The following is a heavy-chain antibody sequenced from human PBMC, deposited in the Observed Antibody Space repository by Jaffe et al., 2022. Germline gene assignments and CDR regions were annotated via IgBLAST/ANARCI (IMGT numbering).Heavy chain of an antibody. Sequence: EVQLVESGGGLVQPGGSLRLSCAASGFTFSSYSMNWVRQAPGKGLEWVSYISSSSSTIYYADSVKGRFTISRDNAKNSLYLQMNSLRAEDTAVYYCARVPGGTLEWLLLRTWEGNYMDVWGKGTTVTVSS. V-gene: IGHV3-48*01. CDR3: ARVPGGTLEWLLLRTWEGNYMDV. CDR1: GFTFSSYS. J-gene: IGHJ6*03. CDR2: ISSSSSTI. D-gene: IGHD3-3*01.